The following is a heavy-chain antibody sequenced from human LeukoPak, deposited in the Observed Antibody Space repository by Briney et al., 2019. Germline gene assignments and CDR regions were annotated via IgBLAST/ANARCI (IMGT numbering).Heavy chain of an antibody. V-gene: IGHV4-61*02. J-gene: IGHJ3*02. Sequence: KSSETLSLTCTVSGRSISSGSYYWSWIRQPAGKGLEWIGRIYTSGGTIYNPSLKSRVTISVDTSKNQFCLKLSSVTAADTAVYYWARDLGYDAFDIWSQGTMVTVSS. CDR3: ARDLGYDAFDI. CDR2: IYTSGGT. D-gene: IGHD7-27*01. CDR1: GRSISSGSYY.